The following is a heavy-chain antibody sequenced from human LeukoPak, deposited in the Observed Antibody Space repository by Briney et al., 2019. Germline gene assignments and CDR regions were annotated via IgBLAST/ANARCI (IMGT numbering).Heavy chain of an antibody. D-gene: IGHD4-17*01. J-gene: IGHJ5*02. CDR2: INHSGST. CDR1: GGSFSGYY. V-gene: IGHV4-34*01. CDR3: ASFAGDYGFNWFDP. Sequence: SSETLSLTCAVYGGSFSGYYWSWIRQPPGKGLEWIGEINHSGSTNYNPSLKSRVTISVDTSKNQFSLKLSSVTAADTAVYYCASFAGDYGFNWFDPWGQGTLVTVSS.